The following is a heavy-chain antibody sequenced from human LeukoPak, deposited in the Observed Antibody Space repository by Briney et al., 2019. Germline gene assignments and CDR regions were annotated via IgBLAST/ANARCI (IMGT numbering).Heavy chain of an antibody. D-gene: IGHD2-2*02. V-gene: IGHV3-48*04. J-gene: IGHJ5*02. CDR1: GFTFSSYS. CDR3: AREDIVVVPAAIRRWFDP. CDR2: ISSSSTI. Sequence: GGSLRLSCAASGFTFSSYSMNWVRQAPGKGLEWVSYISSSSTIYYADSVKGRFTISRDNAKNSLYLQMNSLRAEDTAVYYCAREDIVVVPAAIRRWFDPWGQGTLVTVSS.